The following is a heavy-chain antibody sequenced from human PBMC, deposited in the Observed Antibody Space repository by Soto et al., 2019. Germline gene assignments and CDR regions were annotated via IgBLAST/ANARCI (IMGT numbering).Heavy chain of an antibody. CDR3: ARGYVRTLRFNWFDP. D-gene: IGHD3-3*01. V-gene: IGHV4-31*03. Sequence: SETLSLTCTVSGGSISSGGYYWSWIRQHPGKGLEWIGYIYYSGSTYYNPSLKSRVTISVDTSKNQFSLKLSSVTAADTAVYYCARGYVRTLRFNWFDPWGQGTLVTVSS. J-gene: IGHJ5*02. CDR2: IYYSGST. CDR1: GGSISSGGYY.